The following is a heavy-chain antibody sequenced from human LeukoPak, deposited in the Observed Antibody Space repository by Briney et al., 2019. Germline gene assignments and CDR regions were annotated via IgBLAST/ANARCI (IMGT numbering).Heavy chain of an antibody. D-gene: IGHD3-10*01. J-gene: IGHJ4*02. CDR1: GFTFSDHG. CDR2: IWYNGSKK. Sequence: PGGSLRLSCAASGFTFSDHGMHWVRQAPGKGLEWVAIIWYNGSKKYYAESVKGRFTISRDNSKNTLYLQMSSLRAEDTAVYYCARDPYGSGDGYFDYWGQGTPVTVSS. CDR3: ARDPYGSGDGYFDY. V-gene: IGHV3-33*01.